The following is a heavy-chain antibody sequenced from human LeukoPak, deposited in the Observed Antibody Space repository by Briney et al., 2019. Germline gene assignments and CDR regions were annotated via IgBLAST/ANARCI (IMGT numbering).Heavy chain of an antibody. V-gene: IGHV3-23*01. D-gene: IGHD6-19*01. J-gene: IGHJ4*02. CDR2: ISGSDDTT. CDR1: GFTFNSYG. CDR3: AKDTALTGTNYFDY. Sequence: GGSLRLSCAASGFTFNSYGMSWVRQTPGKGLEWVSGISGSDDTTYYADSVKGRFTISRDKSKNTLYLQMNNLRAEDTAVYYCAKDTALTGTNYFDYWGQGTLVTVSS.